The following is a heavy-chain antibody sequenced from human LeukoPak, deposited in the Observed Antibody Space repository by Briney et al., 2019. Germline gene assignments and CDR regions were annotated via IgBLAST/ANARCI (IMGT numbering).Heavy chain of an antibody. CDR1: GFTFSSYS. Sequence: PGGSLRLSCAASGFTFSSYSMNWVRQAPGKGLEWVSSISSSSSYIYYADSVKGRFTISRDNAKSSLYLQMNSLRAEDTAVYYCARREAQTWLVRDYWGQGTLVTVSS. CDR3: ARREAQTWLVRDY. V-gene: IGHV3-21*01. D-gene: IGHD6-19*01. J-gene: IGHJ4*02. CDR2: ISSSSSYI.